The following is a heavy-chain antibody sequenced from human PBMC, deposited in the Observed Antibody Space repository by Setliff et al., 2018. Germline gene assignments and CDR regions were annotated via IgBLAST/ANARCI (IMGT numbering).Heavy chain of an antibody. V-gene: IGHV4-38-2*01. CDR2: LYHSGTT. Sequence: PSETLSLTCAVSGFSITSGYYWGWIRQAPGKGLEWIGSLYHSGTTYYNPSLNRRVTISLDTSKNHFSLYLNSVTAAATAVYFCARHLSHCTMPTCYNNWFDPWGQGTLVTVSS. J-gene: IGHJ5*02. CDR1: GFSITSGYY. CDR3: ARHLSHCTMPTCYNNWFDP. D-gene: IGHD2-8*01.